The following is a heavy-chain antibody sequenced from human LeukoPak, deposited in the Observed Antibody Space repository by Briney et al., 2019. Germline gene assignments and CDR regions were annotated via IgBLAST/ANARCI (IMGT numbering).Heavy chain of an antibody. J-gene: IGHJ4*02. Sequence: ASVKVSCKASGYTFTNNDINWVRQATGQGLEWMGWVSPDSGDTGYAPNFRGRVTMTTDTSINTAYMELTSLTSEDTAIYYCTRGRAAGDWGQRTLVTVSS. CDR3: TRGRAAGD. CDR2: VSPDSGDT. CDR1: GYTFTNND. D-gene: IGHD6-19*01. V-gene: IGHV1-8*01.